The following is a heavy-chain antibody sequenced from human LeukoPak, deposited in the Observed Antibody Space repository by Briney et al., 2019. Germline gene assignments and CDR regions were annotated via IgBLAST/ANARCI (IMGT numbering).Heavy chain of an antibody. J-gene: IGHJ6*03. V-gene: IGHV5-51*01. D-gene: IGHD3-10*01. Sequence: GESLKISCKGSGYSFTSYWIGWVRQMPGKGLEWMGIIYPGDSDTRYSPSFQGQVTISADKSISTAYLQWSSLKASDTAMYYCARQFASYGSGSTYYYYYMDVWGKGTTVTVSS. CDR2: IYPGDSDT. CDR3: ARQFASYGSGSTYYYYYMDV. CDR1: GYSFTSYW.